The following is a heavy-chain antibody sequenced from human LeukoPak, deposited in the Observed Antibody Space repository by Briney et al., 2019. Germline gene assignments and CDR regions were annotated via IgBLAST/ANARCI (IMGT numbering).Heavy chain of an antibody. Sequence: GASVKVSCKASGYTFTGYYMHWVRQAPGQGLEWMGWINPNSGGTNYAQKFQGRVTMTRDTSISTAYMELSRLRSDDTAVYYCARVGYCSSTSCHEGWFDPWGQGTLVTVSS. V-gene: IGHV1-2*02. J-gene: IGHJ5*02. D-gene: IGHD2-2*03. CDR2: INPNSGGT. CDR1: GYTFTGYY. CDR3: ARVGYCSSTSCHEGWFDP.